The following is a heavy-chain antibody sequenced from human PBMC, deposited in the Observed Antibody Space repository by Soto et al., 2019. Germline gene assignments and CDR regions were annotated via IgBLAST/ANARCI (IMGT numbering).Heavy chain of an antibody. CDR1: GFTFTNSA. D-gene: IGHD1-26*01. CDR2: IVVGSGHT. CDR3: AAVEGGGATFHF. V-gene: IGHV1-58*02. J-gene: IGHJ4*02. Sequence: SVKVSCKASGFTFTNSAIQWVRQARGQRLEWMGWIVVGSGHTNYAQKFQERLTITRDMSTSTAYMELSSLTLEDTAVYYCAAVEGGGATFHFWAPGTLVPVSS.